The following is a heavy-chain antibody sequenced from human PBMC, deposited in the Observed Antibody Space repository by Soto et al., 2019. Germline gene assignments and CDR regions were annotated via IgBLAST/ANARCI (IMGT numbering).Heavy chain of an antibody. Sequence: QVQLQESGPGLMKPSGTLSLTCAVSGVSISSSHWWTWVRQPPEKGLQWIGEMHHSGATNYNPSLKSRMTTSVDKAKNQFSLQLTSVTAADTAVYYCARGCYDRSGYGLDPWGQGILVTVSS. V-gene: IGHV4-4*02. CDR3: ARGCYDRSGYGLDP. D-gene: IGHD3-22*01. J-gene: IGHJ5*02. CDR2: MHHSGAT. CDR1: GVSISSSHW.